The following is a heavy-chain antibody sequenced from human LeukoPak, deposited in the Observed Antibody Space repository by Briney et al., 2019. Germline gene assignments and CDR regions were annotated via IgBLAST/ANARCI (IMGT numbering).Heavy chain of an antibody. V-gene: IGHV4-59*01. Sequence: SETLSLTCTVSGGSISSYYWSWIRQPPGKGLEWIGYIYYCGSTNYNPSFMSRVTISVDTSKNQFSLKLSSVTAADTPVYYCARGSFVSSYGMDVWGQGTTVTVSS. CDR1: GGSISSYY. CDR3: ARGSFVSSYGMDV. CDR2: IYYCGST. J-gene: IGHJ6*02. D-gene: IGHD2-15*01.